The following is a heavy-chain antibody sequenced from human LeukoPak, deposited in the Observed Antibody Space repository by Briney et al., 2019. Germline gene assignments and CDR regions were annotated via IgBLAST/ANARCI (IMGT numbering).Heavy chain of an antibody. V-gene: IGHV4-61*02. CDR2: YXNGKI. Sequence: YXNGKINYNPSLKTRVSISVDTSKNQFSLKLSSVTAADTAVYYCARDGPDIEVVVAGYPFDPWGQGTLVTVSS. D-gene: IGHD2-15*01. CDR3: ARDGPDIEVVVAGYPFDP. J-gene: IGHJ5*02.